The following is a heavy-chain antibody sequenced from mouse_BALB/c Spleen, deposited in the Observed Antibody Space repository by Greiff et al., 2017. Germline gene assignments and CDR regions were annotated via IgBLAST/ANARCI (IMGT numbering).Heavy chain of an antibody. J-gene: IGHJ2*01. CDR1: GYSITSGYY. CDR2: ISYDGSN. V-gene: IGHV3-6*02. CDR3: ASNYGSSLDY. Sequence: EVQLQESGPGLVKPSQSLSLTCSVTGYSITSGYYWNWIRQFPGNKLEWMGYISYDGSNNYNPSLKNRISTTRDTSKNQFFLKLNSVTTEDTATYYCASNYGSSLDYWGQGTTLTVSS. D-gene: IGHD1-1*01.